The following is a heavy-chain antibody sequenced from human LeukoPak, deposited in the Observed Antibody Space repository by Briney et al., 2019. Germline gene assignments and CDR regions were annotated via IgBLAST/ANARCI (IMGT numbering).Heavy chain of an antibody. CDR3: ARGYYDSSGYYYGPVDY. Sequence: GASVKVSCKASGYTFTGYYMHWVRQAPGQGLEWMGWINAGNGNTKYSQEFQGRVTITRDTSASTAYMELSSLRSEDMAVYYCARGYYDSSGYYYGPVDYWGQGTLVTVSS. V-gene: IGHV1-3*03. CDR1: GYTFTGYY. D-gene: IGHD3-22*01. J-gene: IGHJ4*02. CDR2: INAGNGNT.